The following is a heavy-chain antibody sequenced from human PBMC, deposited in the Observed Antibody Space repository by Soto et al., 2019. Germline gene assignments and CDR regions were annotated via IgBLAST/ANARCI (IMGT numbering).Heavy chain of an antibody. CDR1: GYTFTSYG. CDR2: IIPIFGTA. V-gene: IGHV1-69*13. D-gene: IGHD3-3*01. CDR3: ARLYDFWSGATDYYYYGMDV. J-gene: IGHJ6*02. Sequence: SVKVSCKASGYTFTSYGISWVRQAPGQGLEWMGGIIPIFGTANYAQKFQGRVTITADESTSTAYMELSSLRSEDTAVYYCARLYDFWSGATDYYYYGMDVWGQGTTVTVSS.